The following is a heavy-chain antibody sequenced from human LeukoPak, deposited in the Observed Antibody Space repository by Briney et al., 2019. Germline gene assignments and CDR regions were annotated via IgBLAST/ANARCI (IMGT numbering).Heavy chain of an antibody. CDR2: IYYSGTT. D-gene: IGHD2-21*01. Sequence: PSETLSLTCTVSGGSISNKYWSWIRQPPGKGLEWIGYIYYSGTTNYNPSLKSRVTISVDTTKSQFSLKLSSVTAADTAVYYCARGVVIAPQTFDYWGQGILVTVSS. CDR1: GGSISNKY. V-gene: IGHV4-59*01. CDR3: ARGVVIAPQTFDY. J-gene: IGHJ4*02.